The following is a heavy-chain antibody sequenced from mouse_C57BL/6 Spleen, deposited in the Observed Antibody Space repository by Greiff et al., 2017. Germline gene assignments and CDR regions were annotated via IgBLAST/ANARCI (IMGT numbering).Heavy chain of an antibody. CDR1: GFSFNTYA. CDR2: IRSKSNNYAT. D-gene: IGHD2-1*01. Sequence: EVQLVESGGGLVQPKGSLKLSCAASGFSFNTYAMNWVRQAPGKGLEWVARIRSKSNNYATYYADSVKDRFTISRDDSESMLYLQMNNLKTEDTAMYYCVRQGMGNYGFAYWGQGTLVTVSA. CDR3: VRQGMGNYGFAY. V-gene: IGHV10-1*01. J-gene: IGHJ3*01.